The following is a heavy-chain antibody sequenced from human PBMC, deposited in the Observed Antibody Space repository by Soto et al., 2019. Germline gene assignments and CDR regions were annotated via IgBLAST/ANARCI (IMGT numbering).Heavy chain of an antibody. Sequence: SETLSLTCTVSGGSISSGGYYWSWIRQHPGKGLEWIGYIYYSGSTYYNPSLKSRVTISVDTSKNQFSLKLSSVTAADTAVYYCARTYYDSSGYYALYYFDYWGQGTLITVS. CDR2: IYYSGST. CDR3: ARTYYDSSGYYALYYFDY. V-gene: IGHV4-31*03. J-gene: IGHJ4*02. D-gene: IGHD3-22*01. CDR1: GGSISSGGYY.